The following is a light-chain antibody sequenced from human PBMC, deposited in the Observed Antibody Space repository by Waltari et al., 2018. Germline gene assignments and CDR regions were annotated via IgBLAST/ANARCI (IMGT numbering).Light chain of an antibody. V-gene: IGKV4-1*01. CDR1: SVLYSSNNKNY. CDR3: QQYYTPAWT. Sequence: SVLYSSNNKNYLAWYQQKPGQPPKLLIYWASTRESGVPDRFSGSGSGTDFTLTISSLQAEDVAVYYCQQYYTPAWTFGQGTKVEIE. J-gene: IGKJ1*01. CDR2: WAS.